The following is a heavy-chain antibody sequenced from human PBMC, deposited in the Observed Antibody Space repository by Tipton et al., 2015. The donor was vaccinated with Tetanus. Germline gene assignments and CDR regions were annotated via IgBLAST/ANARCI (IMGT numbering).Heavy chain of an antibody. CDR2: LSYSGRT. D-gene: IGHD5/OR15-5a*01. CDR1: GGSISSDAHY. Sequence: TLSLTCTVSGGSISSDAHYWSWIRQSPGQGLEWIGSLSYSGRTYYNPSLKSRVTMSVDTSKKDFSVRLRSVTAADTAVYYCARLREIVSRSGWDFDYWGQGILVTVSS. V-gene: IGHV4-39*02. CDR3: ARLREIVSRSGWDFDY. J-gene: IGHJ4*02.